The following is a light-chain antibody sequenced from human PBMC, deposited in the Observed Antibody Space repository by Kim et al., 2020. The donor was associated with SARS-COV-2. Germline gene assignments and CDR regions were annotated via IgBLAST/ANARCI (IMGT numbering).Light chain of an antibody. CDR1: SSDVGGYIH. V-gene: IGLV2-14*03. J-gene: IGLJ3*02. CDR3: ASFTSSTTWV. Sequence: QSALTQPASVSGSPGQSSTISCTGTSSDVGGYIHVSWYQQHPGKAPKLIIYDVNKRPSGASDRFSGSKSANTASLTISGPQAEDEAEYYCASFTSSTTWVFGGGTQLTVL. CDR2: DVN.